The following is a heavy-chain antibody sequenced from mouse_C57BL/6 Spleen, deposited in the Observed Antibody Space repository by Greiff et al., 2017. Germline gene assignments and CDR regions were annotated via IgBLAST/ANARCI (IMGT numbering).Heavy chain of an antibody. J-gene: IGHJ2*01. CDR3: ARFPTGTKDFDY. V-gene: IGHV1-82*01. CDR1: GYAFSSSW. CDR2: IYPGDGDT. Sequence: QVQLQQSGPELVKPGASVKISCKASGYAFSSSWMNWVKQRPGKGLEWIGRIYPGDGDTNYNGKFKGKATLTADKSSSTAYMQLSSLTSEDSAVYFCARFPTGTKDFDYWGQGTTLTVSS. D-gene: IGHD4-1*02.